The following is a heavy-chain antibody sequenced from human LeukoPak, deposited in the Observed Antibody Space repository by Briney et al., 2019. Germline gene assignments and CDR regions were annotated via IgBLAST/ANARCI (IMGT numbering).Heavy chain of an antibody. Sequence: ASVKVSCKASAYTFTSYRISWVRQAPGQGLEAMGWISAYNGNTNYAQKFQDRVTMTTDTSTNTAYMELRSLRSDDTAVYYCAASGWSKPYYFDYWGQGTLVTVSS. CDR3: AASGWSKPYYFDY. D-gene: IGHD6-19*01. CDR1: AYTFTSYR. V-gene: IGHV1-18*01. J-gene: IGHJ4*02. CDR2: ISAYNGNT.